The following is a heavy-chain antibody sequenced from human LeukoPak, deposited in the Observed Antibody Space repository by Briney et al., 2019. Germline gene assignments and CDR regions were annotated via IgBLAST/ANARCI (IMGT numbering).Heavy chain of an antibody. J-gene: IGHJ4*02. CDR2: ISAYNGNT. Sequence: GDSGKVSSKATGYTFTSNGISWVREAPGQGLEWMGWISAYNGNTNYAQKLQGRVTMTTDTSTSTAYMELRSLRSDDTAVYYCARVLGYCSGGSCFDYWGQGTLVTVSS. CDR1: GYTFTSNG. V-gene: IGHV1-18*01. CDR3: ARVLGYCSGGSCFDY. D-gene: IGHD2-15*01.